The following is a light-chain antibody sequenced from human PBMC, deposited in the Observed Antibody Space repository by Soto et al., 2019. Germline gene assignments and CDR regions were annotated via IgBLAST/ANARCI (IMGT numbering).Light chain of an antibody. CDR2: RDT. CDR1: NIGSEN. Sequence: SSELTQPLSVSVALGQTATITCGGNNIGSENVHWYQQKPGQAPVLVIYRDTNRPSGIPERFSGSNSGNTATLTISRAQAGDEADYYCQVWDSSTQVFGGGTQLTVL. V-gene: IGLV3-9*01. J-gene: IGLJ7*01. CDR3: QVWDSSTQV.